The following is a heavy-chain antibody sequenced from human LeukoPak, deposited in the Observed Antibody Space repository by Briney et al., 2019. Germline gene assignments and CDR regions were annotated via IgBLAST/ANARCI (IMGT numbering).Heavy chain of an antibody. CDR3: ARWAGQWLVGLNAAFDI. V-gene: IGHV3-53*01. CDR1: GFTVSSNY. D-gene: IGHD6-19*01. CDR2: IYSGGST. Sequence: GRSLRLSCAASGFTVSSNYMSWVRQAPGKGLEWVSVIYSGGSTYYADSVKGRFTISRDNSKNTLYLQMNSLRAEDTAVYYCARWAGQWLVGLNAAFDIWGQGTMVTVSS. J-gene: IGHJ3*02.